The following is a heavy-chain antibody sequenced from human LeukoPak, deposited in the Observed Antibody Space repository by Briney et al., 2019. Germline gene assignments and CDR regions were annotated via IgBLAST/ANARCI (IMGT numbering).Heavy chain of an antibody. D-gene: IGHD2-2*01. CDR1: GYTFTRYD. J-gene: IGHJ4*02. CDR2: MNPNSGNT. V-gene: IGHV1-8*02. CDR3: ARAQRYCAGTSCYAPVAY. Sequence: GASVKVSCKASGYTFTRYDINWVRQATGQGLEWMGWMNPNSGNTDYAPKYQGRVTMNRNTSITTAYMELSSLRSEDTAVYYCARAQRYCAGTSCYAPVAYWGQGTLVTVSS.